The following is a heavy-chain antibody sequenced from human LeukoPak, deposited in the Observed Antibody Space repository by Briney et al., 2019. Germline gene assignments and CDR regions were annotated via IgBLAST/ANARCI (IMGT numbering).Heavy chain of an antibody. CDR3: ARDGYCSGGSCYFFSPY. D-gene: IGHD2-15*01. V-gene: IGHV1-18*01. CDR1: GYTFTRYG. CDR2: ISASNGNT. J-gene: IGHJ4*02. Sequence: ASVKVSCKASGYTFTRYGISWVRQAPGQGLQWLGWISASNGNTNYAQKFRDRVTMTTDTSTSTAYMELRSLRSDDTAVYYCARDGYCSGGSCYFFSPYWGQGTLVTVSS.